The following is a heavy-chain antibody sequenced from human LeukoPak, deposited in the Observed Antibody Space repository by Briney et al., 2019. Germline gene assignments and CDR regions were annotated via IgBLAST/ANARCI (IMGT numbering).Heavy chain of an antibody. CDR3: ARQGYGGNSGENY. V-gene: IGHV4-39*01. CDR1: GGSISSSSYY. D-gene: IGHD4-23*01. Sequence: PSETLSLTCTVSGGSISSSSYYWGWIRQPPGKGLEWIGSIYYSGSTYYNPSLKSRVTISVDTSKNQFSLKPSSVTAADTAVYYCARQGYGGNSGENYWGQGTLVTVSS. J-gene: IGHJ4*02. CDR2: IYYSGST.